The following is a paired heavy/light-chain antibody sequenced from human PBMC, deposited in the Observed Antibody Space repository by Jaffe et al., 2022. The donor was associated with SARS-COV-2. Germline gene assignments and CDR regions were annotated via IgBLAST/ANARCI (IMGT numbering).Light chain of an antibody. CDR2: GKN. J-gene: IGLJ3*02. Sequence: SSELTQDPAVSVALGQTVKITCQGDSLRNYYASWYQQKPGQAPVLVIYGKNNRPSGIPDRFSGSSSGNTASLTITGAQAEDEADYYCNSRDTTYNHWVFGGGTKLTVL. V-gene: IGLV3-19*01. CDR3: NSRDTTYNHWV. CDR1: SLRNYY.
Heavy chain of an antibody. V-gene: IGHV3-33*01. CDR3: AREVGRILVVALGGMDV. Sequence: QVQLVESGGGVVQPGRSLRLFCAASGFSFSRSGMHWVRQAPGKGLEWVAVIWYDGSIKYYADSVKGRFTISRDNSKNMLYLEMNSLRAEDTAVYYCAREVGRILVVALGGMDVWGQGTTVTVSS. D-gene: IGHD2-21*01. CDR1: GFSFSRSG. CDR2: IWYDGSIK. J-gene: IGHJ6*02.